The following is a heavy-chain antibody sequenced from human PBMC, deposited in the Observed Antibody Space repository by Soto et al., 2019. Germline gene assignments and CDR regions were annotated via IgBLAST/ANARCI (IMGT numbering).Heavy chain of an antibody. CDR3: ARDITIFGGNSYGMDV. CDR2: INPNSGDT. J-gene: IGHJ6*02. D-gene: IGHD3-3*01. CDR1: GYTFTSYG. Sequence: ASVKVSCKASGYTFTSYGISWVRQAPGQGLEWMGWINPNSGDTNYAQKFQGRATMTRDTSISTAYMGLSRLRSDDTAVYYCARDITIFGGNSYGMDVWGQGTTVNVSS. V-gene: IGHV1-2*02.